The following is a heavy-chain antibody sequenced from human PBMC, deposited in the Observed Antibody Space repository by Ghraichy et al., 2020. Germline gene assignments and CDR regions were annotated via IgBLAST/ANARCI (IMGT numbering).Heavy chain of an antibody. D-gene: IGHD6-19*01. Sequence: ASVKVSCKASGYTFTKYGLTWVRQAPGQGLEWMGWISAYNGNTNYAQKVQGRVTMTTHTPTSTAYMELRSLRFDDTAVYYCARDYSRNVAGRPLDIWGQGTMVTVSS. J-gene: IGHJ3*02. CDR3: ARDYSRNVAGRPLDI. CDR1: GYTFTKYG. CDR2: ISAYNGNT. V-gene: IGHV1-18*01.